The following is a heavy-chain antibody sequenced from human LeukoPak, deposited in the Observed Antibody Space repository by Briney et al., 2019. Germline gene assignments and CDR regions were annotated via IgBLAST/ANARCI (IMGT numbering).Heavy chain of an antibody. Sequence: GGSLRLSCAASGFTFDDYAMHWVRQAPGKGLEWVSLISWDGGSTYYADSVKGRFTISRDNSKNSLYLQMNSLGAEDTAVYYCARVSSVVTKPSDYWGQGTLVTVSS. J-gene: IGHJ4*02. CDR2: ISWDGGST. CDR1: GFTFDDYA. CDR3: ARVSSVVTKPSDY. D-gene: IGHD4-17*01. V-gene: IGHV3-43D*03.